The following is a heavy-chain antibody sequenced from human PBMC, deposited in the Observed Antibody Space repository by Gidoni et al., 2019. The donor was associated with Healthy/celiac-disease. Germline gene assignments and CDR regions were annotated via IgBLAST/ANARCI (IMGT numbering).Heavy chain of an antibody. Sequence: QAQLVQSGAELKKPGSSVKVSCKASGGTFSSYAMSWVRQAPGQGLEWMGGIIPIFGTANYAQKYQGRVTITADESTSTDYMELSSLRSEDTAVYYCAREWGYGGNNDAFDIWGQGTMVSVSS. CDR2: IIPIFGTA. CDR3: AREWGYGGNNDAFDI. J-gene: IGHJ3*02. CDR1: GGTFSSYA. D-gene: IGHD2-15*01. V-gene: IGHV1-69*12.